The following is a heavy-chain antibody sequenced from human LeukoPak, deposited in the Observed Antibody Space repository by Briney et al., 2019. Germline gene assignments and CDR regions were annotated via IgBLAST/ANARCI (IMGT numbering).Heavy chain of an antibody. Sequence: SETLSLTCTVSGGSISSYYWSWIRQTPGKGLEQIGYIYNSGSTNYNPSLEGRVTMSIDTSKNQFSLKLSSVTAADTAVYYCTRGGYYEPIDSWGQGTLVTVSS. V-gene: IGHV4-59*01. CDR2: IYNSGST. CDR1: GGSISSYY. CDR3: TRGGYYEPIDS. D-gene: IGHD3-22*01. J-gene: IGHJ4*02.